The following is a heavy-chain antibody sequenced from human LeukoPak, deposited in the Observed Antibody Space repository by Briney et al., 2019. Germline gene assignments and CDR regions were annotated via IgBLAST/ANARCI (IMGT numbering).Heavy chain of an antibody. V-gene: IGHV3-30-3*01. D-gene: IGHD5-24*01. CDR1: GFTFSNYA. J-gene: IGHJ4*02. CDR2: ISYDGSDR. CDR3: ARDRSRVRRWLQQVDY. Sequence: GGSLRLSCSASGFTFSNYAIHWVRQAPGKGLEWVAVISYDGSDRDYADSVKGRFTISRDSSKNTYLQMNSLRSEDTAVYYCARDRSRVRRWLQQVDYWGQGTLVTVSS.